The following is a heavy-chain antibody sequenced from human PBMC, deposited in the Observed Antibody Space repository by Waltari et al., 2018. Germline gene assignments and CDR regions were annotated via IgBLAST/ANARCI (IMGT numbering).Heavy chain of an antibody. CDR1: GFTFTMFA. D-gene: IGHD3-16*01. CDR3: AKDLGSTSVPYYFDY. V-gene: IGHV3-23*01. J-gene: IGHJ4*02. Sequence: EVQLLDSGGGLVQTGGSRRLSCAASGFTFTMFAMSWVRQVPGRWLEWGAGSSSRGLDTFYADSVKGRFTVSRDNSKNRLFLEMNNLRAYDTGVYYCAKDLGSTSVPYYFDYWGQGTKVTVSS. CDR2: SSSRGLDT.